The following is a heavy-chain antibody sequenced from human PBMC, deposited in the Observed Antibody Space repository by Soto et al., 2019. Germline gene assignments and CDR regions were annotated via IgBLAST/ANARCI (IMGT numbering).Heavy chain of an antibody. D-gene: IGHD2-2*01. V-gene: IGHV1-18*01. Sequence: ASLKVSCKASGYTFTSYGISWVRQAPGQGLEWMGWISAYNGNTNYAQKLQGRVTMTTDTSTSTAYMELRSLRSDDTAVYYCARHNIGEPAAPFDYWGQGTLVTVPQ. CDR1: GYTFTSYG. CDR3: ARHNIGEPAAPFDY. J-gene: IGHJ4*02. CDR2: ISAYNGNT.